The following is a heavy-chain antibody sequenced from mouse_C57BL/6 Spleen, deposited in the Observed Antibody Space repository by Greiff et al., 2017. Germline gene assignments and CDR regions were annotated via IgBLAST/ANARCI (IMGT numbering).Heavy chain of an antibody. Sequence: QVQLKESGPELVKPGASVKISCKASGYAFSSSWMNWVKQRPGKGLEWIGRIYPGDGDTNYNGKFKGKATLTADKSSSTAYMQLSSLTSEDSAVYFCARGDYYGTPFAYWGQGTLVTDSA. CDR3: ARGDYYGTPFAY. D-gene: IGHD1-1*01. CDR1: GYAFSSSW. CDR2: IYPGDGDT. J-gene: IGHJ3*01. V-gene: IGHV1-82*01.